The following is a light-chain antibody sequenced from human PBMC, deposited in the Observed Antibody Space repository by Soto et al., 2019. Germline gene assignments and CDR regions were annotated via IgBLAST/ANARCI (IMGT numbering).Light chain of an antibody. J-gene: IGLJ2*01. CDR2: EVS. V-gene: IGLV2-14*01. CDR3: SSYGSSITLL. CDR1: NSDVGGYDY. Sequence: QSALTQPASVSGSPGQSITISCTGTNSDVGGYDYVSWYQHHPGKAPKLIIYEVSNRPSGVSTRFSASKSGNTASLTISGLQAEDGADYYCSSYGSSITLLFGGGTKLTVL.